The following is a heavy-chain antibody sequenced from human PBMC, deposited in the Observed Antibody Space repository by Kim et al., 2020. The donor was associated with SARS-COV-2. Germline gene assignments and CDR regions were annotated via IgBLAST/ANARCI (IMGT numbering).Heavy chain of an antibody. V-gene: IGHV3-21*01. CDR3: ARDLQEYEFWSGRYYYYGMDV. CDR2: ISSSSSYI. D-gene: IGHD3-3*01. J-gene: IGHJ6*02. Sequence: GGSLRLSCAASGFTFSSYSMNWVRQAPGKGLEWVSSISSSSSYIYYADSVKGRFTISRDNAKNSLYLQMNSLRAEDTAVYYCARDLQEYEFWSGRYYYYGMDVWGQGTTVTVSS. CDR1: GFTFSSYS.